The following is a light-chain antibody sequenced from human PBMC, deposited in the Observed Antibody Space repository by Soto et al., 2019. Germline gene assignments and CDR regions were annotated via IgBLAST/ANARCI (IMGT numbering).Light chain of an antibody. Sequence: AIPLTQSPSSLSASVGDRVTITCRASQGVSSALAWYRQKPGKAPNLLIYDASSLESGVPSRFSGSGSGTDFTLTISSLQPEDFATYYCQQFNSYPLTFGGGTKVEIK. V-gene: IGKV1-13*02. CDR2: DAS. CDR1: QGVSSA. J-gene: IGKJ4*01. CDR3: QQFNSYPLT.